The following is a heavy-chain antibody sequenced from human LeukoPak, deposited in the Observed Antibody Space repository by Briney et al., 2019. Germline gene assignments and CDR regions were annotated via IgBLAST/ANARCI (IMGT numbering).Heavy chain of an antibody. CDR2: ISYDGSNK. CDR1: GFTFSSYD. CDR3: AKDISDYISGTYYPDY. V-gene: IGHV3-30*18. Sequence: PGRSLRLSCTASGFTFSSYDMHWVRQAPGKGLEWVAVISYDGSNKYYADSVKGRFTISRDSSKNTLYLRMNSLRAEDMAVYYCAKDISDYISGTYYPDYWGQGTLVTVSS. J-gene: IGHJ4*02. D-gene: IGHD3-10*01.